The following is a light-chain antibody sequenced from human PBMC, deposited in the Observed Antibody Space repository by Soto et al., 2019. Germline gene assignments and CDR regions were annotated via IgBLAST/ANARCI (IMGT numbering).Light chain of an antibody. CDR3: LQHFNFSWT. CDR2: GAS. J-gene: IGKJ1*01. V-gene: IGKV3-15*01. CDR1: QNIISN. Sequence: EIVMTQSPATLSVSPGERVTLSCRASQNIISNLAWYQQKPGQAPRLLIYGASTRATGIPARFSGSGSGTDFTLTISSLQADDFATYYCLQHFNFSWTFGQGTKVE.